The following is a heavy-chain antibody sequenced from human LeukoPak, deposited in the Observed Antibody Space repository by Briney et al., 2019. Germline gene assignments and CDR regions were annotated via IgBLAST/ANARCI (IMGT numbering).Heavy chain of an antibody. Sequence: SETPSLTSTLSRGSINNYYWSWLPQPPGKGLEWIGYIYYSGSTNYSPSLMSRVSILVDTSKNQFSLKLSSVTAADTAVFYCARFGSDGYGYMYYFVNWGEGALVSVSS. D-gene: IGHD3-16*01. CDR2: IYYSGST. V-gene: IGHV4-59*08. CDR3: ARFGSDGYGYMYYFVN. CDR1: RGSINNYY. J-gene: IGHJ4*02.